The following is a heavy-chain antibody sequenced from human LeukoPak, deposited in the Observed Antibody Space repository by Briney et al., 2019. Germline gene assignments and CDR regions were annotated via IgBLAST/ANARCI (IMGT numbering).Heavy chain of an antibody. CDR3: AKNTMTTVTTFDY. CDR2: ISGSGGST. CDR1: GFTFSSYA. V-gene: IGHV3-23*01. D-gene: IGHD4-17*01. J-gene: IGHJ4*02. Sequence: GGSLRLSCAASGFTFSSYAMSWVRQAPGKGLEWVSAISGSGGSTYYADSVKGRFTISRDNAKNSLYLQMNSLRAEDTALYYCAKNTMTTVTTFDYWGQGTLVTVSS.